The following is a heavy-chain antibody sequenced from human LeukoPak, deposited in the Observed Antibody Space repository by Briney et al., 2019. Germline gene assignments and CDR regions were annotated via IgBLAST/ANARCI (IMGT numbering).Heavy chain of an antibody. Sequence: GGSLRLSCAASGFTFSSYAMSWVRQAPGKGLEWVSAISGSGGSTYYADSVKGRFTISRDNSKNTLYLQMNSLRAEDTAVYYCAKDARGRIGYNYLDGPYFACWGQGTLVTVS. CDR1: GFTFSSYA. CDR2: ISGSGGST. J-gene: IGHJ4*02. D-gene: IGHD5-24*01. CDR3: AKDARGRIGYNYLDGPYFAC. V-gene: IGHV3-23*01.